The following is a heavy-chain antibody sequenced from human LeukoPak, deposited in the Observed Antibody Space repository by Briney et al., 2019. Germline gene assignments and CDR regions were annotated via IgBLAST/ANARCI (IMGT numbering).Heavy chain of an antibody. Sequence: PGRSLRLSCAASGFTFDDYAMHWVRQAPGKGLEWVSGISWNSGSIGYADSVKGRFTISRDNAKNSLYLQMNSLRAEDTALYYCAKDTATTVTGTFDYWGQGTLVTVSS. CDR2: ISWNSGSI. CDR1: GFTFDDYA. J-gene: IGHJ4*02. V-gene: IGHV3-9*01. D-gene: IGHD4-11*01. CDR3: AKDTATTVTGTFDY.